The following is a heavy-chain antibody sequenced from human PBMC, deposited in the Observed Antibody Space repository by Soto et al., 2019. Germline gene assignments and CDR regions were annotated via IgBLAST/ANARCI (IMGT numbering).Heavy chain of an antibody. Sequence: GGSLRLSCAASGFTFGSYGMHWVRQAPGKGLEWVALIWFDGSNEYYADSVKGRFTISRDNSKDTLFLQMNSLRAEDTAVYYCARDYSSYGPFDYWGQGTLVTVSS. V-gene: IGHV3-33*01. J-gene: IGHJ4*02. CDR3: ARDYSSYGPFDY. CDR1: GFTFGSYG. D-gene: IGHD5-18*01. CDR2: IWFDGSNE.